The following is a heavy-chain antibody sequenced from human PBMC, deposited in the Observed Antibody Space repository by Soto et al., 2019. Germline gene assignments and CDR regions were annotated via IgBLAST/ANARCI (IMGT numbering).Heavy chain of an antibody. D-gene: IGHD2-21*02. V-gene: IGHV4-59*01. CDR3: ARASMTAIAMDV. CDR2: IYYTGTI. CDR1: GGSISDYY. Sequence: SETLSLTCTVSGGSISDYYWTWIRQPPGKGLEWIGYIYYTGTIHYNPSLKGRVTISIDTSKRQFSLKLTSVTAADTAVYYCARASMTAIAMDVWGQGTTVTVSS. J-gene: IGHJ6*02.